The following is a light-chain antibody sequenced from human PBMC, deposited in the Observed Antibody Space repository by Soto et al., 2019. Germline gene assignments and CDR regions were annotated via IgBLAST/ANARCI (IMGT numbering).Light chain of an antibody. Sequence: QSALTQPASVSGSPGQSITISCTGTSSYVGAYNYVSWYQQHPGKAPKLMLYDVANRPSGVSNRFSGSKSGNTASLTISGLQAEDEADYYCNSYTSSSTYVFGTGTKVTV. CDR1: SSYVGAYNY. V-gene: IGLV2-14*01. J-gene: IGLJ1*01. CDR2: DVA. CDR3: NSYTSSSTYV.